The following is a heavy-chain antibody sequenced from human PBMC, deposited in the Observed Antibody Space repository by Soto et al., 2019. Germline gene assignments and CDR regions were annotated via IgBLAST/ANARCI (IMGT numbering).Heavy chain of an antibody. CDR2: ISGSGGST. CDR1: GFTFSSYA. J-gene: IGHJ6*03. V-gene: IGHV3-23*01. Sequence: EVQPWESGGGLVQPGGSLRLSCAASGFTFSSYAMSWVRQAPGKGLEWDSAISGSGGSTYYADSVKGRFTISRDNSKNTLYLQMNSLRAEDTAVYYCANRGKYYDVWSGYSHYYYYYYMDVWGKGTTVTVSS. D-gene: IGHD3-3*01. CDR3: ANRGKYYDVWSGYSHYYYYYYMDV.